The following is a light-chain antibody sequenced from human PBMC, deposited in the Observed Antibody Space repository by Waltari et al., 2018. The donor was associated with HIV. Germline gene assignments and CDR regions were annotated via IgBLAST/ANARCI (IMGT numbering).Light chain of an antibody. V-gene: IGKV1-5*03. CDR1: QSISTW. CDR3: QQYNTYART. Sequence: DIQMTQSPSTLSASVGDRVPITCRASQSISTWLAWYQQKPGKAPKRLIYKASSLEAGVPSRCSGSGSGTEFTLTISSLQPDDVATYYCQQYNTYARTFGQGTKLEIK. J-gene: IGKJ2*01. CDR2: KAS.